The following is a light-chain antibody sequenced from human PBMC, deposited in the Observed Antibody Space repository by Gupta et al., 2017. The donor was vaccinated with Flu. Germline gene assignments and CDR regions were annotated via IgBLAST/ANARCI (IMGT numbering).Light chain of an antibody. J-gene: IGKJ1*01. CDR3: QQSGSSPWT. CDR2: GAS. V-gene: IGKV3-20*01. Sequence: ERATLSCRASQSISSSFLAWYRQKPGQAPRLLIYGASRRATGIPDRFSGSGSGTDFTLTISRLEPEDFAVYYCQQSGSSPWTFGQGTKVEVK. CDR1: QSISSSF.